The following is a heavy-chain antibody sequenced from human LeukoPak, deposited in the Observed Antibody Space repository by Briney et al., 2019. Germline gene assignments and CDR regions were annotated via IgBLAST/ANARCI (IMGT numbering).Heavy chain of an antibody. CDR2: IYYSGST. J-gene: IGHJ3*02. Sequence: PSETLSLTCTVSGGSISSGDYYWSWIRQPPGKGLEWIGYIYYSGSTYYNPSLKSRVTISVDTSKNQFSLKLSSVTAADTAVYSCARDAPPFWSGYLDAFDIWGQGTMVTVSS. CDR3: ARDAPPFWSGYLDAFDI. D-gene: IGHD3-3*01. CDR1: GGSISSGDYY. V-gene: IGHV4-30-4*02.